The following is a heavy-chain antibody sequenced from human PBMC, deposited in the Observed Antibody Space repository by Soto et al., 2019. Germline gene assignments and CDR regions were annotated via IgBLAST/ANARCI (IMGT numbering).Heavy chain of an antibody. CDR3: GLAPRTIYT. CDR2: ISTYNGNT. V-gene: IGHV1-18*04. Sequence: ASVKVSCKASGYTFTSSGISWVRQAPGQGLEWMGWISTYNGNTNYAQNLQGRLTMTTDTSTKTAYMELRNLGSDDTAGYYCGLAPRTIYTWGQGTVVTVCS. CDR1: GYTFTSSG. D-gene: IGHD2-21*01. J-gene: IGHJ4*01.